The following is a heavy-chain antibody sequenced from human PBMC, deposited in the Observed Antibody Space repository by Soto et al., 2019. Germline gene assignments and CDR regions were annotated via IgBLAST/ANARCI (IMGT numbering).Heavy chain of an antibody. CDR3: ARGASKDYYLDY. Sequence: QVQLEQSGAEVKKPGASVRVSCKAYGYTFTSYGFTWVRQAPGQGLEWMGWINAYTGDTNYGQEFQGRDTMTTDTSTSTAYMDLRSLRSDDTAVYYCARGASKDYYLDYWGQGTLVTVSS. CDR2: INAYTGDT. V-gene: IGHV1-18*04. J-gene: IGHJ4*02. CDR1: GYTFTSYG.